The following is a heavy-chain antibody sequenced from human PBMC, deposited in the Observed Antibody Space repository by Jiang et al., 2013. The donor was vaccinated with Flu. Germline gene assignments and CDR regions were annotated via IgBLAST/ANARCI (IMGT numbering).Heavy chain of an antibody. J-gene: IGHJ6*02. V-gene: IGHV3-21*01. D-gene: IGHD5-18*01. CDR1: GFTFSSYS. CDR2: ISSSSSYI. CDR3: ARDIVSVDTAMVYYYYGMDV. Sequence: EVQLLESGGGLVKPGGSLRLSCAASGFTFSSYSMNWVRQAPGKGLEWVSSISSSSSYIYYADSVKGRFTISRDNAKNSLYLQMNSLRAEDTAVYYCARDIVSVDTAMVYYYYGMDVWG.